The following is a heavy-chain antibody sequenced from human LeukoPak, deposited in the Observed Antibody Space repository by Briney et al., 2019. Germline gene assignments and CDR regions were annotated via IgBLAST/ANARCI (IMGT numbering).Heavy chain of an antibody. CDR1: GGSISSYY. V-gene: IGHV4-59*08. D-gene: IGHD6-19*01. CDR3: ARAPSSIAVAGALSFDY. J-gene: IGHJ4*02. CDR2: IYYSGST. Sequence: SETPSLACTVSGGSISSYYWSWIRQPPGKGLEWIGYIYYSGSTNYNPSLKSRVTISVDTSKNQFSLKLSSVTAADTAVYYCARAPSSIAVAGALSFDYWGQGTLVTVSS.